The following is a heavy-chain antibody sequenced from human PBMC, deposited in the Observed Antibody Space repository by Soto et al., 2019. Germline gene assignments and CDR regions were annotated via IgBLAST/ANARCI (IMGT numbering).Heavy chain of an antibody. CDR3: AKVVRADSTSSNFYYYSGMDV. V-gene: IGHV3-30*18. D-gene: IGHD6-6*01. J-gene: IGHJ6*02. Sequence: QVQMVESGGGVVQPGRSLRLSCAASDFGFVTYALPGVRRPPGRGREGMAVISNEGSNKYYADSVKGRFTISRDNSKDTLFLQMNSLRGEDTAVYYCAKVVRADSTSSNFYYYSGMDVWGQGTTVTVSS. CDR1: DFGFVTYA. CDR2: ISNEGSNK.